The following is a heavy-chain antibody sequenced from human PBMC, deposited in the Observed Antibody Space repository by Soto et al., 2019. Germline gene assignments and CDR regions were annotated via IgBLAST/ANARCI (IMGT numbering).Heavy chain of an antibody. V-gene: IGHV4-4*02. D-gene: IGHD6-19*01. J-gene: IGHJ3*01. CDR2: TLHSGDT. CDR1: GDSISSSKW. CDR3: AYSPGWFRHDV. Sequence: QVQLQESGPGLVKPSGTLSLTCAVSGDSISSSKWWPWVRQPPGKGLEWIGDTLHSGDTNYNPSLKSRIILSVAKSKTQCSLERTSVTAADTAVYYCAYSPGWFRHDVWGQGTLVIVSP.